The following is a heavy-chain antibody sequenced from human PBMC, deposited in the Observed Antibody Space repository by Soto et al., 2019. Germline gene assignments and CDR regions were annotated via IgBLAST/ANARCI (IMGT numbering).Heavy chain of an antibody. CDR3: ARSGGGGYSYGLVDY. V-gene: IGHV3-33*01. CDR2: IWYDGSNK. CDR1: GFTFSSYG. Sequence: QVQLVESGGGVVQPGRSLRLSCAASGFTFSSYGMHWVRQAPGKGLEWVAVIWYDGSNKYYADSVKGRFTISRDNSKNTLDLQMNSLRAEDTAVYYCARSGGGGYSYGLVDYWGQGTLVTVSS. J-gene: IGHJ4*02. D-gene: IGHD5-18*01.